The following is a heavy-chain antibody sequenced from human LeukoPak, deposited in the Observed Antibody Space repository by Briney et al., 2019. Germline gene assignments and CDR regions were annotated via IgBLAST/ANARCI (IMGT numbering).Heavy chain of an antibody. D-gene: IGHD3-16*01. CDR3: AREFEGSASGAGY. CDR1: GFTFSRYS. V-gene: IGHV3-21*01. CDR2: MSVSSGLI. J-gene: IGHJ4*02. Sequence: PGGSLRLSCAASGFTFSRYSMNWVRQAPGKGLEWVSSMSVSSGLIYYADSVKGRFTVSRDNAKNSLYLQMNRLRADDTAVYYCAREFEGSASGAGYWGRGTLVTVSS.